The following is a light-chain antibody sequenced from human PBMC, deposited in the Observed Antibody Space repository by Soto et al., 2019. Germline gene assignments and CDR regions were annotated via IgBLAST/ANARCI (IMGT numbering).Light chain of an antibody. Sequence: DIQMTQSPSTLSASVGDRVTITCRASQSINNYLAWYQQKPGKAPKLLIYQASSLESGVPSRFSGSGSATEFTLTISSLQPDDLATYYCQQYNSYPWMFGQGTKVEIK. CDR1: QSINNY. V-gene: IGKV1-5*03. CDR2: QAS. J-gene: IGKJ1*01. CDR3: QQYNSYPWM.